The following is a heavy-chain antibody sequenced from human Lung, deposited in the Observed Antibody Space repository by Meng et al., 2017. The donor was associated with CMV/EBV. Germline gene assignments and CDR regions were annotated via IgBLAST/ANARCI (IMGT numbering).Heavy chain of an antibody. CDR2: IIPILGIA. V-gene: IGHV1-69*10. CDR3: ARDSITIFGVVTKNDYYYYGMDV. J-gene: IGHJ6*02. D-gene: IGHD3-3*01. Sequence: SXXVFXKASGGTFSSYAISWVRQAPGQGLEWMGGIIPILGIANYAQKFQGRVTITADKSTSTAYMELSSLRSEDTAVYYCARDSITIFGVVTKNDYYYYGMDVWXQGTTVTVSS. CDR1: GGTFSSYA.